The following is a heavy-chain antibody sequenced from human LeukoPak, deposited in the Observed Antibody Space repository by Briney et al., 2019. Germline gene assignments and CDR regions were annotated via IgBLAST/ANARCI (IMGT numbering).Heavy chain of an antibody. CDR1: GHTFKHRY. V-gene: IGHV1-46*02. J-gene: IGHJ5*02. CDR2: INPSGDIK. Sequence: GASVKVPYKASGHTFKHRYILWVRQASGQGLEWMGIINPSGDIKSYAQKLQGRVNMTRDTSTSTVYMELSSLRCEDTAVYYCARYVGYDSGSPSGSWFDPWGQGTLVTVSS. CDR3: ARYVGYDSGSPSGSWFDP. D-gene: IGHD3-10*01.